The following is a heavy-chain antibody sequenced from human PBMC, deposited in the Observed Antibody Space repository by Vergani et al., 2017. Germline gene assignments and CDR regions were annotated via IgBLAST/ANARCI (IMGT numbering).Heavy chain of an antibody. V-gene: IGHV3-7*01. CDR3: ARIKYYGSSGYSLTRWHNWFDP. CDR2: INQDGSEK. CDR1: GFIFSLYW. D-gene: IGHD3-22*01. J-gene: IGHJ5*02. Sequence: EVQLVESGGGLVQPGGSLRLSCAASGFIFSLYWMSWVRQAPGKGLEGVANINQDGSEKYYVDSVKGRFTISRDNAKNSLYLQMNSLRAEDTALYYCARIKYYGSSGYSLTRWHNWFDPWGQGTLITFSS.